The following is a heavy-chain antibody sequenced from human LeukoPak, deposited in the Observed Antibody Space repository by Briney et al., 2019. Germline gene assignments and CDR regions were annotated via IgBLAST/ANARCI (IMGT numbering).Heavy chain of an antibody. CDR1: GFTFDDYA. J-gene: IGHJ4*02. CDR3: AKDILSGFYETFDY. CDR2: ISGDGGRT. V-gene: IGHV3-43*02. Sequence: PGGSLRLSCVVSGFTFDDYAMHWVRQGPGKGLEWVPLISGDGGRTYYADSVKGRFTISRDNSKNSLYLEMNSLRTEDTALYYCAKDILSGFYETFDYWGQGTLVTVSS. D-gene: IGHD6-19*01.